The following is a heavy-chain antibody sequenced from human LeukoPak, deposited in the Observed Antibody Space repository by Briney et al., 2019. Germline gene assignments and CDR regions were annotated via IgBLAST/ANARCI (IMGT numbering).Heavy chain of an antibody. V-gene: IGHV4-4*07. CDR3: ARAQFRYSSSWYDY. D-gene: IGHD6-13*01. J-gene: IGHJ4*02. CDR1: GGSISSYY. CDR2: IYTSGST. Sequence: NTSGTLSLTCTVSGGSISSYYWSWIRQPAGKGLEWIGRIYTSGSTNYNPSLKSRVTMSVDTSKNQFSLKLSSVTAADTAVYYCARAQFRYSSSWYDYWGQGTLVTVSS.